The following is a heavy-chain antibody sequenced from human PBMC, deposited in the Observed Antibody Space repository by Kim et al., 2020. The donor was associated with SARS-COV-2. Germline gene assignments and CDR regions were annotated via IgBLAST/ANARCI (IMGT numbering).Heavy chain of an antibody. J-gene: IGHJ6*02. D-gene: IGHD3-16*02. Sequence: GGSLKLSCAASGFTFSSYSMNWVRQAPGKGLEWVSSISSSSSYIYYADSVKGRFTISRDNAKNSLYLQMNSLRAEDTAVYYCARVMITFGGVIVFSYYYGMDVWGQGTTVTVSS. CDR1: GFTFSSYS. CDR2: ISSSSSYI. V-gene: IGHV3-21*01. CDR3: ARVMITFGGVIVFSYYYGMDV.